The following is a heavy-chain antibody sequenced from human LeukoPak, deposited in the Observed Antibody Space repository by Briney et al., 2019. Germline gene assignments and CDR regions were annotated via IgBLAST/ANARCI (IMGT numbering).Heavy chain of an antibody. D-gene: IGHD3-9*01. V-gene: IGHV3-48*03. Sequence: GGSLRLSCAASGFTFSSYEMNWVRQAPGKGLEWVSYISSSGSTIYYADSVKGRFTISRGNAKNSLYLQMNSLRAEDTAVYYCARYVLRYFDWLPYFDYWGQGTLVTVSS. CDR1: GFTFSSYE. J-gene: IGHJ4*02. CDR3: ARYVLRYFDWLPYFDY. CDR2: ISSSGSTI.